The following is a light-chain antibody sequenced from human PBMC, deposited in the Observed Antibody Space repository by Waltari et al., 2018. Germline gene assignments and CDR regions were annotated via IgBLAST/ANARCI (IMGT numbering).Light chain of an antibody. CDR3: QQLETYPLT. CDR1: QDINIY. CDR2: VAS. V-gene: IGKV1-9*01. Sequence: DIQLTQSPSFLSASLGDRVTITCRASQDINIYLAWYQQKPGKAPNLLISVASTLQVGVPSRFIGRCSWTEFFLTISSLQPEDFATYFCQQLETYPLTFGGGTKVEIK. J-gene: IGKJ4*01.